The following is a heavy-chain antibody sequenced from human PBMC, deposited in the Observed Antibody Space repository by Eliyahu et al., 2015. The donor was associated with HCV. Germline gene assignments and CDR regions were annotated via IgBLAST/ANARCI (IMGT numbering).Heavy chain of an antibody. CDR2: IYYSGST. CDR3: ARDALGYCSSTSCREGFDP. D-gene: IGHD2-2*01. J-gene: IGHJ5*02. V-gene: IGHV4-39*07. CDR1: GGSISSSSYY. Sequence: QLQLQESGPGLVKPSETLSLTCTVSGGSISSSSYYWGWIRQPPGKGLEWIGSIYYSGSTYYNPSLKSRVTISVDTSKNQFSLKLSSVTAADTAVYYCARDALGYCSSTSCREGFDPWGQGTLVTVSS.